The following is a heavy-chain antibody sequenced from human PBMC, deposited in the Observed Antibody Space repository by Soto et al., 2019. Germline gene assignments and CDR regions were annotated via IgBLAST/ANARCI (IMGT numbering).Heavy chain of an antibody. CDR1: GFTFNNYA. CDR3: PSRYYFDY. Sequence: EVQLLESGGGLVQPGGSLRLSCAASGFTFNNYAMSWVRQAPGKGLEWVSAISASGGATYYADSVKGRFTISRDNSKNTLYLQMNGLRAEDTAVYYCPSRYYFDYWGPGTLVTVSS. CDR2: ISASGGAT. V-gene: IGHV3-23*01. J-gene: IGHJ4*02.